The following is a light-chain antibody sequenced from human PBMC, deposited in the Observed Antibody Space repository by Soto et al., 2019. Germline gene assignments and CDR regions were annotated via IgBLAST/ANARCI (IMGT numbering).Light chain of an antibody. CDR3: CSYVGATTYV. Sequence: QSAPTPPASVSGTPRQSITISRTGTSNTIGGYNVVSWYQQHPGTAPKVIIYEGIKRPSGVSNRFSGSISGSTASLTISGLQAEDEADDYCCSYVGATTYVFCTGTKVTVL. CDR2: EGI. CDR1: SNTIGGYNV. V-gene: IGLV2-23*01. J-gene: IGLJ1*01.